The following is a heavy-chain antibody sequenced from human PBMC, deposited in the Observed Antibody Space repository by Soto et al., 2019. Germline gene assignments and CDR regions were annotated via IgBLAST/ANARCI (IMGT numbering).Heavy chain of an antibody. CDR1: GYTFTGYY. CDR2: INPHSGGT. Sequence: ASVKVSCKTSGYTFTGYYIYWVRQAPGQGLEWMGWINPHSGGTDSSQKFQGRVTMTRDTSISTAYMELSRLRSDDTAVYYCAGTYCSSTTCPTTYWGQGTLVTVSS. CDR3: AGTYCSSTTCPTTY. D-gene: IGHD2-2*01. V-gene: IGHV1-2*02. J-gene: IGHJ4*02.